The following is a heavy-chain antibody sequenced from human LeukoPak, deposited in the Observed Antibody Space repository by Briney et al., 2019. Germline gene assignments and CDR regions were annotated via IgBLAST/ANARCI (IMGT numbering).Heavy chain of an antibody. D-gene: IGHD2-21*02. CDR2: FDPEDGET. J-gene: IGHJ3*02. CDR3: ATQHIVVVTQGTGAFDI. Sequence: ASVKVSCKVSGYTLTELSMHWVRQAPGKGLEWMGGFDPEDGETIYAQKFQGRVTMTEDTSTDTAYMELSSLRSEDTAVCYCATQHIVVVTQGTGAFDIWGQGTMVTVSS. V-gene: IGHV1-24*01. CDR1: GYTLTELS.